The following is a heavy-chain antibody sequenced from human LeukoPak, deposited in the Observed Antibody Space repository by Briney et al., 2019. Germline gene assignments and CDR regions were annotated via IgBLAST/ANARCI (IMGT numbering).Heavy chain of an antibody. CDR2: IGSSGSYI. J-gene: IGHJ4*02. CDR1: GFTFSSYS. CDR3: ARRATTERGHSYGLDF. Sequence: GGSLRLSCAASGFTFSSYSMNWVRQAPGKGLEWVSSIGSSGSYIYYADSLTGRFTISRDNAKNSLYLQMNSLRAEDTAMYYCARRATTERGHSYGLDFWGQGTLVTVSS. V-gene: IGHV3-21*01. D-gene: IGHD5-18*01.